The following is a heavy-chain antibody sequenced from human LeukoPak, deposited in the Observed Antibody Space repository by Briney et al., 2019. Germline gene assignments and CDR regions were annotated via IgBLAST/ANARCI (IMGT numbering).Heavy chain of an antibody. CDR1: GFTFDDYA. Sequence: GRSLRLSCAASGFTFDDYAMHWVRQAPGKGLEWVSGISWNSGSIGYADSVKGRFTISRDNAKNSLYLQMNSLRAEDTALYYCAKDMSPYYYGSGSYPYWGQGTLVTVSS. D-gene: IGHD3-10*01. V-gene: IGHV3-9*01. CDR3: AKDMSPYYYGSGSYPY. CDR2: ISWNSGSI. J-gene: IGHJ4*02.